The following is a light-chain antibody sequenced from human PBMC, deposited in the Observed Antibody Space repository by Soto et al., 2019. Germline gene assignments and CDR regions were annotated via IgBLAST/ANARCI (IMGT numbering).Light chain of an antibody. CDR2: GAS. CDR1: QSVSSNF. Sequence: EIVLTQSPGTLSLSPGERVTLSFRASQSVSSNFLAWYQQKPGQAPRLLIYGASNRAAGIPDRFSGSGSGTDFTLTISRLAPEDFAVYYCHQYSSSPRTFGQGTKVDIK. J-gene: IGKJ1*01. CDR3: HQYSSSPRT. V-gene: IGKV3-20*01.